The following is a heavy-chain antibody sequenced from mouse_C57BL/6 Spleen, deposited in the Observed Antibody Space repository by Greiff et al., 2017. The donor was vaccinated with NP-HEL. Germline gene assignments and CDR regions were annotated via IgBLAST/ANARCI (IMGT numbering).Heavy chain of an antibody. CDR3: ARITTVASDY. Sequence: VQLQQSGPELVKPGASVKISCKASGYSFTGYYMNWVKQSPEKSLEWIGEINPSTGGTTYNQKFKAKATLTVDKSSSTAYMQLKSLTSEDSAVYYCARITTVASDYWGQGTTLTVSS. CDR1: GYSFTGYY. J-gene: IGHJ2*01. V-gene: IGHV1-42*01. D-gene: IGHD1-1*01. CDR2: INPSTGGT.